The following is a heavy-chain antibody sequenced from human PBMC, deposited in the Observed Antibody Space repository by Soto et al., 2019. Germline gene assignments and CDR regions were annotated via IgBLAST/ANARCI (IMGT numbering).Heavy chain of an antibody. CDR2: IWYDGSNK. CDR1: GLTFSSFS. D-gene: IGHD1-26*01. J-gene: IGHJ4*02. V-gene: IGHV3-33*08. Sequence: VQLAESGGGLVQPGGSLRLSCASSGLTFSSFSMHWVRQAPGKGLEWVAVIWYDGSNKHYADPVKGRFTISRDNSKNTLSLQMNSLRAEDTAIYYCARDIDWYSNSSGFDNWGQGTLVTVSS. CDR3: ARDIDWYSNSSGFDN.